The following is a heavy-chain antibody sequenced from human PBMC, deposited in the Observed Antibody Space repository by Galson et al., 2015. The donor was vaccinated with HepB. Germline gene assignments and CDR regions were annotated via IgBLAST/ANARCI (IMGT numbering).Heavy chain of an antibody. Sequence: SCKASGYTFTSYGISWVRQAPGQGLEWMGWISAYNGNTNYAQKLQGRVTMTTDTSTSTAYMELRSLRSDDTAVYYCARYYYDSSGYYPEDYWGQGTLVTVSS. V-gene: IGHV1-18*04. CDR3: ARYYYDSSGYYPEDY. CDR2: ISAYNGNT. J-gene: IGHJ4*02. CDR1: GYTFTSYG. D-gene: IGHD3-22*01.